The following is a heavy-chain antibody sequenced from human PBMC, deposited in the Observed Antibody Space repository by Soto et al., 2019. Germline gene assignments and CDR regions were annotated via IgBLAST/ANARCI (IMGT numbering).Heavy chain of an antibody. Sequence: PGGSLRLSCAASGFTFNIYGMYWVRQAPDKGLEWVALISYDGSNQYYADSVKGRFTISRDNSKNTLFLQMNSLRADDTAVYYCAKDQASGQGSFDSWGQGTLVTVSS. J-gene: IGHJ4*02. CDR3: AKDQASGQGSFDS. V-gene: IGHV3-30*18. CDR1: GFTFNIYG. CDR2: ISYDGSNQ.